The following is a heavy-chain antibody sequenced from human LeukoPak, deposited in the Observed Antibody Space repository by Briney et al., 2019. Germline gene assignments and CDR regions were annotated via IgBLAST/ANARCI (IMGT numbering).Heavy chain of an antibody. D-gene: IGHD6-13*01. CDR1: GGSISSGGYF. V-gene: IGHV4-39*07. Sequence: SETLSLTCAVSGGSISSGGYFWGWIRQPPGKGLEWIGVYHVGTTDYNPSLKSRVTISVDRSKNQMSLKLSSVTAADTAVYYCARCLGFLIGSSWYPDAFDIWGQGTMVTVSS. CDR2: YHVGTT. CDR3: ARCLGFLIGSSWYPDAFDI. J-gene: IGHJ3*02.